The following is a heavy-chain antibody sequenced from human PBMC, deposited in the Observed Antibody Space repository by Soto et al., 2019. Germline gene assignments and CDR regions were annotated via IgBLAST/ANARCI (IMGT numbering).Heavy chain of an antibody. CDR1: GFSLSTTGMG. Sequence: QITLKESGPTLVKPTQPLTLTCTFSGFSLSTTGMGVGWIRQPPGKALEWLALTYWNNDNRYSPSLKSRLSITRDTSKNQVVLTMTNMSPVDTATYFCVHRRKIYDSGWGDYRYDCFDYWGQGSLVTVSS. CDR2: TYWNNDN. V-gene: IGHV2-5*01. J-gene: IGHJ4*02. D-gene: IGHD3-16*02. CDR3: VHRRKIYDSGWGDYRYDCFDY.